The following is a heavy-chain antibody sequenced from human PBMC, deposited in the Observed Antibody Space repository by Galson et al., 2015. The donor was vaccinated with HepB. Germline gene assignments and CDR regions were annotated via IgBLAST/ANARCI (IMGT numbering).Heavy chain of an antibody. CDR1: GYSISSGYY. D-gene: IGHD5-18*01. CDR2: IYHSGST. J-gene: IGHJ4*02. CDR3: ARGMGYSYGPFDY. Sequence: SLTCTVSGYSISSGYYWGWIRQPPGKGLEWIGSIYHSGSTYYNSSLKSRVTTSVDTSKNQSSLKLSSVTAADTAVYYCARGMGYSYGPFDYWGQGTLVTVPS. V-gene: IGHV4-38-2*02.